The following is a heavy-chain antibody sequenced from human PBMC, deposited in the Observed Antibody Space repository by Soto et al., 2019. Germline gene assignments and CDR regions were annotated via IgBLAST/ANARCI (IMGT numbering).Heavy chain of an antibody. CDR3: AKDIETIAATGTSSFWFGP. D-gene: IGHD6-13*01. J-gene: IGHJ5*02. Sequence: EVQLVESGGGLVQPGRSLRLSCAASGFTFDDYALHWVLQPPCKGLAWVSSITWASASIIYADSVKGRFTISRDNAKNTMYLQMNSLRAEDTAVYYCAKDIETIAATGTSSFWFGPWGQGTLVTVSS. CDR1: GFTFDDYA. CDR2: ITWASASI. V-gene: IGHV3-9*01.